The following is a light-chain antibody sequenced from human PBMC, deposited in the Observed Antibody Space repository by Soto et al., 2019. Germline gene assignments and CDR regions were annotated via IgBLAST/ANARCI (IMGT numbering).Light chain of an antibody. V-gene: IGKV3-11*01. CDR2: DAS. CDR1: QSVSSY. J-gene: IGKJ5*01. Sequence: EIVLTQSPATLSLSPGERATLSCRASQSVSSYLAWYQQKPGQAPRLLIYDASNRATGIPGRFSGSGSGTDFPLPISRIEPEDSAVYYRQQRSNLITFGQGTRLEIK. CDR3: QQRSNLIT.